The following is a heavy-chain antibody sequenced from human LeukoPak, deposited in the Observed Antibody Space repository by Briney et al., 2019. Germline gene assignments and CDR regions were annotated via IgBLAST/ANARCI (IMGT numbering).Heavy chain of an antibody. Sequence: PSETLSLTCAVYGGSFSGYYWSWIRQPPGKGLEWIGEINHSGCTNYNPSLKSRVTISVDTSKNQFSLKLSSVTAADTAVYYCARGYDFWSGYYWNWFDPWGQGTLVTVSS. J-gene: IGHJ5*02. CDR2: INHSGCT. D-gene: IGHD3-3*01. CDR3: ARGYDFWSGYYWNWFDP. CDR1: GGSFSGYY. V-gene: IGHV4-34*01.